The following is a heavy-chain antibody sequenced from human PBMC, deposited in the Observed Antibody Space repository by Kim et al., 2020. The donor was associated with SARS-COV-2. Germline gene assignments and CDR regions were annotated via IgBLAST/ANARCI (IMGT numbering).Heavy chain of an antibody. V-gene: IGHV3-15*01. D-gene: IGHD3-10*01. J-gene: IGHJ5*02. Sequence: GGSLRLSCAASGFTFSNAWMSWVRQAPGKGLEWVGRIKSKTDGGTTDYAAPVKGRFTISRDDSKNTLYLQMNSLKTEDTAVYYCTTDHLWFGYRKSGFDPWGQGTLVTVSS. CDR2: IKSKTDGGTT. CDR1: GFTFSNAW. CDR3: TTDHLWFGYRKSGFDP.